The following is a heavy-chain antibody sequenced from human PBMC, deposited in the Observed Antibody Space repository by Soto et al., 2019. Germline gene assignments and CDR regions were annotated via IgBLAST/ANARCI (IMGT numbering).Heavy chain of an antibody. V-gene: IGHV3-23*01. CDR1: GFTFSSYA. Sequence: EVQLLESGGGLVQPGGSLRLSCAASGFTFSSYAMSWVRQAPGKGLEWVSAISGSGGSTYYADSVKGRFTISRDNSKNTLYLQMNSLRAEDTAVYYCAKDLRRDGRAVPVFRGDSWGQGTLVTVSS. CDR3: AKDLRRDGRAVPVFRGDS. CDR2: ISGSGGST. J-gene: IGHJ4*02. D-gene: IGHD1-26*01.